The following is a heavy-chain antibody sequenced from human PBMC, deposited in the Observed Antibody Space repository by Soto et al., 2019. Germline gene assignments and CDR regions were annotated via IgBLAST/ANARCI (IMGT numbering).Heavy chain of an antibody. D-gene: IGHD3-10*01. CDR2: IAGGSGNT. CDR3: AADGSGSCYYWCYLDN. J-gene: IGHJ4*02. V-gene: IGHV1-58*01. CDR1: EFTFSSSA. Sequence: HMDLVQSGPEVKKPGTSVKVSCKASEFTFSSSAVQWVRQTRGQRLEWIGWIAGGSGNTNYAQNFRNRVTLTRDVATRTAYMELSSLTTEDTAIYYWAADGSGSCYYWCYLDNWGQGTQVTVSS.